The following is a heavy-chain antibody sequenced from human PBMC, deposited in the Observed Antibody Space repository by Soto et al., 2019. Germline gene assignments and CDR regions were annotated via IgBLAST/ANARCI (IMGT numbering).Heavy chain of an antibody. V-gene: IGHV1-69*13. CDR1: GGTFSSYA. J-gene: IGHJ6*02. Sequence: SVKVSCKASGGTFSSYAISWVRQAPGQGLEWMGGIIPIFGTANYAQKFQGRVTITADESTSTAYMELSSLRSEDTAVYYCARYGYCSSTSCLYYYYYGMDVWGQGTTVTVSS. CDR3: ARYGYCSSTSCLYYYYYGMDV. D-gene: IGHD2-2*01. CDR2: IIPIFGTA.